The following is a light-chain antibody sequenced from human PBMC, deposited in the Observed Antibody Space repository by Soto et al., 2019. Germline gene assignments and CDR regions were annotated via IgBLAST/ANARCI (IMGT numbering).Light chain of an antibody. CDR3: SSYTSSSTLLYV. CDR1: SSDVGGYNY. Sequence: QSVLTKPASVYGSPGQSITISCTGTSSDVGGYNYVSWYQQHPGKAPKLMIYDVSNRPSGVSNRFSGSKSGNTASLTISGLQAEDEADYYCSSYTSSSTLLYVFGTGTKVTVL. V-gene: IGLV2-14*01. CDR2: DVS. J-gene: IGLJ1*01.